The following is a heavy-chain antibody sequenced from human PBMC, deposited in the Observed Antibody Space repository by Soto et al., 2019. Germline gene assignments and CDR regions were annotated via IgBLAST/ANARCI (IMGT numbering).Heavy chain of an antibody. D-gene: IGHD3-22*01. Sequence: SVKVSCKASGGTFSSYAISWVRQAPGQGLEWMGGIIPIFGTANYAQKFQGRVTITADESTSTAYMELSSLRSEDTAVYYCARDNDYYDSSGYYPAPWFDPWGQGTLVTVS. CDR2: IIPIFGTA. CDR1: GGTFSSYA. CDR3: ARDNDYYDSSGYYPAPWFDP. V-gene: IGHV1-69*13. J-gene: IGHJ5*02.